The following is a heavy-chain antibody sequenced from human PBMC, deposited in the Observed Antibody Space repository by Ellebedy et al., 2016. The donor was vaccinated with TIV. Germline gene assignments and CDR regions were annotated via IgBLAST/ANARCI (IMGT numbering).Heavy chain of an antibody. CDR1: GGSFSGHF. CDR3: ARDPVYQLLSLDYYYYGMDV. Sequence: SETLSLXXAVYGGSFSGHFWSWIRQPPGKGLEWIGEISHSGSTTYNPSLKSRVTISADTSKNQFSLRLSSVTAADTAVYYCARDPVYQLLSLDYYYYGMDVWGQGTTVTVSS. J-gene: IGHJ6*02. CDR2: ISHSGST. V-gene: IGHV4-34*01. D-gene: IGHD2-2*01.